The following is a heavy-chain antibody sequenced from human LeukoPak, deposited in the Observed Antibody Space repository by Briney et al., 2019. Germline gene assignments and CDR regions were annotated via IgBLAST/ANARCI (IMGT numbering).Heavy chain of an antibody. CDR1: GFTFSSYG. CDR3: AKLPFPSRMSYHYYGMDV. J-gene: IGHJ6*02. CDR2: ISYDGSSM. D-gene: IGHD2-8*01. Sequence: GGSLRLSCEASGFTFSSYGIHWVRQAPGKGLEWVAVISYDGSSMFYADSVKGRFTVSRDSLKNTLYLQMDSLRAEDSAVYYCAKLPFPSRMSYHYYGMDVWGQGTTVTVSS. V-gene: IGHV3-30*18.